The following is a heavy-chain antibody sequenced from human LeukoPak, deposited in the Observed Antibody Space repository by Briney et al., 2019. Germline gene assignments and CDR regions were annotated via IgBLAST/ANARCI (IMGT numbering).Heavy chain of an antibody. CDR2: IYSGEST. D-gene: IGHD3-10*01. CDR1: GSSVRGNN. J-gene: IGHJ4*02. CDR3: AREGAYGSGSYEH. V-gene: IGHV3-53*01. Sequence: GGSLRLSCAVSGSSVRGNNMSWVRQAPGKGLQWVSIIYSGESTHYADSVKGRFTISRDHSKNTLYLQMNRLRAEDTAVYYCAREGAYGSGSYEHWGQGTLVTVAS.